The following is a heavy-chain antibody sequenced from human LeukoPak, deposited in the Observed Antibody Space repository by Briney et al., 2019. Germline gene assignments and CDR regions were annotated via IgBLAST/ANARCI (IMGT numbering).Heavy chain of an antibody. CDR1: GYTFINYG. CDR2: ISTYNGDT. CDR3: ARGGHYYDFDY. J-gene: IGHJ4*02. D-gene: IGHD3-3*01. Sequence: ASVKVSCKAAGYTFINYGISWVRQAPGQGLEWMGWISTYNGDTKYPQTLQGRVTMTTHTSTSTAYMELGSLRSDHTDVYFCARGGHYYDFDYWGQGTLVTVSS. V-gene: IGHV1-18*01.